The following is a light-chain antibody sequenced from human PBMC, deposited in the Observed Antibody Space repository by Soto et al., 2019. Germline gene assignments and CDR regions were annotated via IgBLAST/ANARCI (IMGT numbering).Light chain of an antibody. Sequence: DIVLTQSPGTLSFSPGERAILSCRASQSVSSSYLAWYQLKPGQAPRLLIYGASSRATGIPDRFSGSGSGTDFTLTISRLEPEDFAVYYCQQYGNSRAFGQGTKVEIK. CDR3: QQYGNSRA. J-gene: IGKJ1*01. V-gene: IGKV3-20*01. CDR2: GAS. CDR1: QSVSSSY.